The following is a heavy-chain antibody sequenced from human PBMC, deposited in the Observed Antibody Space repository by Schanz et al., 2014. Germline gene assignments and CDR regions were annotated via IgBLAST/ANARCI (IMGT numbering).Heavy chain of an antibody. CDR1: GFTFSDYY. J-gene: IGHJ6*02. CDR2: ISNSGTYT. CDR3: ASVIMVAGNHRDGRDV. D-gene: IGHD6-19*01. Sequence: PGGSLRLSCAASGFTFSDYYMTWMRQAPGKGLEWISYISNSGTYTKYADSVKGRFVISRDNARSSLYLQMSSLRDGDTAVYYCASVIMVAGNHRDGRDVWGQGTTVIVS. V-gene: IGHV3-11*03.